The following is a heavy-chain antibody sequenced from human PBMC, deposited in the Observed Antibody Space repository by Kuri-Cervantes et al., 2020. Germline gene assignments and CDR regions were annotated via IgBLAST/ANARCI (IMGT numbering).Heavy chain of an antibody. CDR3: ARYHDTAGYYFDF. J-gene: IGHJ4*02. CDR2: IDYSGVS. Sequence: SETLSLTCTVSGGSISSYYWSWIRQSPGKGLEWTGYIDYSGVSSYNPSLKSRVTMSVATSKKQFSLELVSVTAADTAVYYCARYHDTAGYYFDFWGQGALVTVSS. V-gene: IGHV4-59*01. D-gene: IGHD3-9*01. CDR1: GGSISSYY.